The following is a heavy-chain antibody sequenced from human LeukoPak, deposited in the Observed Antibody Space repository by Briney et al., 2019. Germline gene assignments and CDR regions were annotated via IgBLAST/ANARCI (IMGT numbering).Heavy chain of an antibody. J-gene: IGHJ4*02. Sequence: ASVKVSCKASGYTFTGYYIHWVRQAPGQGLEWMGWINPNSGGTNYAQKFQGRVTMTRDTSISIAYMELSRLRSDDTAVYYCARAYYYDSSGYYSVWGQGTLVTVSS. CDR2: INPNSGGT. CDR1: GYTFTGYY. V-gene: IGHV1-2*02. D-gene: IGHD3-22*01. CDR3: ARAYYYDSSGYYSV.